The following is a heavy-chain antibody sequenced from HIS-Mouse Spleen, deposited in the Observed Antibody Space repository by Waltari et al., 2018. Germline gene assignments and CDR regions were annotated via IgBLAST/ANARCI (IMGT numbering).Heavy chain of an antibody. J-gene: IGHJ3*02. CDR1: GFTFSSYG. D-gene: IGHD2-15*01. CDR2: ISYDGSNK. V-gene: IGHV3-30*03. CDR3: ARHCLCAFDI. Sequence: QVQLVESGGGVVQPGRSLRLSCAASGFTFSSYGMHWVRQAPGKGLEGVAVISYDGSNKYYADSVKGRFTISRDNSKNTLYLQMNSLRAEDTAVYYCARHCLCAFDIWGQGTMVTVSS.